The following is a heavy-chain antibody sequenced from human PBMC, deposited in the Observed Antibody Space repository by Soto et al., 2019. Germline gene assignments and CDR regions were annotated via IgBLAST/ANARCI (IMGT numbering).Heavy chain of an antibody. D-gene: IGHD4-17*01. V-gene: IGHV1-2*04. Sequence: GASVKVSCKASGYTFTGYYMHWVRQAPGRGLEWMGWINPNSGGTNYAQKFQGWVTMTRDTSISTAYMELSRLRSDDTAVYYCAREPPPYGERDYYYGMDVWGQGTTVTVSS. CDR3: AREPPPYGERDYYYGMDV. CDR1: GYTFTGYY. J-gene: IGHJ6*02. CDR2: INPNSGGT.